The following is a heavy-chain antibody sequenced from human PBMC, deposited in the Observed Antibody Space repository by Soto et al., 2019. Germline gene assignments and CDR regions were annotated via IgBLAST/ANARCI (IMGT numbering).Heavy chain of an antibody. CDR1: GFTFSSYA. J-gene: IGHJ6*03. CDR2: ISGSGGST. V-gene: IGHV3-23*01. CDR3: AKGGVPASSFRTAYYYYYYMDV. D-gene: IGHD2-2*01. Sequence: GGSLRLSCAASGFTFSSYAMSWVRQAPGKGLEWVSAISGSGGSTYYADSVKGRFTISRDNSKNTLYRQMNSLRAEDTAVYYCAKGGVPASSFRTAYYYYYYMDVWGKGTTVTVSS.